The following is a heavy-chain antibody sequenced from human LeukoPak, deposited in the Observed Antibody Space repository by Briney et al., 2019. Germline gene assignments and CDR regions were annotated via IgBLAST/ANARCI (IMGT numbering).Heavy chain of an antibody. J-gene: IGHJ6*03. CDR1: GYTFTSYG. Sequence: GASEKVSCKASGYTFTSYGISWVRQAPGQGLEWMGWISAYNGNTNYAQKLQGRVTMTTDTSTSTAYMELRSLRSDDTAVYYCARESCSSTSCYYPGGYYYMDVWGKGTTVTVSS. CDR2: ISAYNGNT. CDR3: ARESCSSTSCYYPGGYYYMDV. D-gene: IGHD2-2*01. V-gene: IGHV1-18*01.